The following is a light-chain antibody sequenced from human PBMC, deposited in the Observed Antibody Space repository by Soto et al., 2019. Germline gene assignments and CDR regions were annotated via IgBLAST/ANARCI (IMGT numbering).Light chain of an antibody. CDR1: QDINTH. J-gene: IGKJ4*01. Sequence: DIQMTQGPPSLSASVGDRLIITCRASQDINTHLHWYQQKPGKAPKLIIRLASTLHPGVPPRFSGSGSGTDFTLTISNLQPDDFAAYFCLQTSGAPPTFGGGTRVDIK. V-gene: IGKV1-39*01. CDR3: LQTSGAPPT. CDR2: LAS.